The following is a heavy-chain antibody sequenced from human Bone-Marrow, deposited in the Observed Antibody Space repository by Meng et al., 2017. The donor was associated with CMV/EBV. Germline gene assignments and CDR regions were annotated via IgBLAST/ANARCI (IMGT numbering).Heavy chain of an antibody. CDR2: INHSGST. CDR1: GGSFSGYY. CDR3: ARATLIIAARRNWFDP. D-gene: IGHD6-6*01. V-gene: IGHV4-34*01. Sequence: SQTLSLTCAVYGGSFSGYYWSWIRQPPGKGLEWIGEINHSGSTNYSPSLKSRVTISVDTSKNQFSLKLSSVTAADTAVYYCARATLIIAARRNWFDPWGQGPLVTVSS. J-gene: IGHJ5*02.